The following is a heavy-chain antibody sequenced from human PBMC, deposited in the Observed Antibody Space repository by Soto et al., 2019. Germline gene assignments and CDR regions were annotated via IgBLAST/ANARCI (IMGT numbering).Heavy chain of an antibody. V-gene: IGHV1-2*02. CDR1: GYTFSVYH. Sequence: QVHLVQSGAEVKQPGASVKVSCKASGYTFSVYHMHWVRQAPGQGLEWMGWVHPNSGGTNYAQRFEGRVNMTRDTSINTAYMELSRLTSDDTAVYYCAKELQRGMDVWGQGTTVTVSS. J-gene: IGHJ6*02. D-gene: IGHD4-4*01. CDR2: VHPNSGGT. CDR3: AKELQRGMDV.